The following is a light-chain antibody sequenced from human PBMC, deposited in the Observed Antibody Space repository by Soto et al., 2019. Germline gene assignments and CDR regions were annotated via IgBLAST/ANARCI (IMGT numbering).Light chain of an antibody. CDR2: EVS. J-gene: IGLJ1*01. Sequence: QSVLTQPASVSGSPGQSITISCTGTSSDVGGYNSVSWFQQHPSKAPKLIIYEVSHRPSGVSIRFSGSKSGNTASLTISGLQAEDEADYYCNSYRQSTTPAFATGPKVIVL. CDR3: NSYRQSTTPA. V-gene: IGLV2-14*01. CDR1: SSDVGGYNS.